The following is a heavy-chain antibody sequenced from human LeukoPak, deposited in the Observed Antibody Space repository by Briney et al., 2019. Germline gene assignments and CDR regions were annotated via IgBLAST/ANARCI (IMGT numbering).Heavy chain of an antibody. V-gene: IGHV3-23*01. Sequence: GGSLRLSCAASGFTFRNYAMNWVRQAPGKGLEWVSTISGSGGSTYYADSMRGRFTISRDNSKNTLYLQMNSLRAGDTAVYYCAKGSGIAAAEFDYWGQGTLVTVSS. CDR3: AKGSGIAAAEFDY. CDR1: GFTFRNYA. J-gene: IGHJ4*01. D-gene: IGHD6-13*01. CDR2: ISGSGGST.